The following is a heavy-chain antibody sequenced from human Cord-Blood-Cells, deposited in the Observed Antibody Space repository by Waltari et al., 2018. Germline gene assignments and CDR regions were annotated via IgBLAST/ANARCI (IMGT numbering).Heavy chain of an antibody. V-gene: IGHV4-39*01. CDR3: ARQNIEYSSSFFDY. CDR2: IYYSGST. D-gene: IGHD6-6*01. J-gene: IGHJ4*02. Sequence: QLQLQESGPGLVKPSETLSLTCTVSGGSLSSSSYYWGWIRQPPGKGLEWIGSIYYSGSTYYNPSLKSRVTISVDTSKNQFSLKLSSVTAADTAVYYCARQNIEYSSSFFDYWGQGTLVTVSS. CDR1: GGSLSSSSYY.